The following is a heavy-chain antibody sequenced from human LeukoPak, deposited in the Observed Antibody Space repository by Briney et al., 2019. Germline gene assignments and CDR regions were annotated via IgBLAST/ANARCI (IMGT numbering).Heavy chain of an antibody. CDR2: ISSSTTTTI. CDR1: GFTLSSYS. V-gene: IGHV3-48*01. Sequence: GGSLRLSCAASGFTLSSYSMNWVRQAPGKGLEWVSYISSSTTTTIYYADSVKGRFTISRDNAKNSLYLQINSLRAEDTAVFYCARSRSGSYFDYWGQGTLVTVSS. D-gene: IGHD1-26*01. J-gene: IGHJ4*02. CDR3: ARSRSGSYFDY.